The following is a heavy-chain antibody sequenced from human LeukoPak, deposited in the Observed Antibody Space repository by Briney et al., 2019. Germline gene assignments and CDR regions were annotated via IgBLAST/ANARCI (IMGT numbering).Heavy chain of an antibody. Sequence: ASVKVSRKATAGTFSSYAISWVRQAPGQGLEWMGGIIPIFGTANYAQKFQGRVTITSDESTSTAYMELSSLRSEDTAVYYCARVPNYDILTGYYNYYYYYGMDVWGQGTTVTVSS. J-gene: IGHJ6*02. CDR3: ARVPNYDILTGYYNYYYYYGMDV. CDR1: AGTFSSYA. CDR2: IIPIFGTA. D-gene: IGHD3-9*01. V-gene: IGHV1-69*13.